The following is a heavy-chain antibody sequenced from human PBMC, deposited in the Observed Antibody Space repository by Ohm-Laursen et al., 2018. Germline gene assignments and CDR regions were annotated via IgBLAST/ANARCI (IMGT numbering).Heavy chain of an antibody. CDR3: ARDLAEQWLFAGDYFDY. CDR2: INPNSGGT. D-gene: IGHD6-19*01. V-gene: IGHV1-2*02. Sequence: VASVKVSCKASGYTFTGYYMHWMRQAPGQGLEWMRWINPNSGGTNYAQKFQGRVTMTRDTSISTAYMELSRLRSDDTAVYYCARDLAEQWLFAGDYFDYWGQGTLVIVSS. J-gene: IGHJ4*02. CDR1: GYTFTGYY.